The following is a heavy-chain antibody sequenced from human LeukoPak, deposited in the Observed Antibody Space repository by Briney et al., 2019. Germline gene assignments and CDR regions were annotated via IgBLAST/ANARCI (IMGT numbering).Heavy chain of an antibody. CDR3: ARKTYYDFWSGYGFDY. CDR1: GFTFSSYS. CDR2: ISRSSSTI. Sequence: GGSLRLSCAASGFTFSSYSMNWVRQAPGKGLEWVSYISRSSSTIYYGDSVKGRFTISRDNAKNSLYLQMNSLGAEDTAVYYCARKTYYDFWSGYGFDYWGQGTLVTVSS. J-gene: IGHJ4*02. V-gene: IGHV3-48*01. D-gene: IGHD3-3*01.